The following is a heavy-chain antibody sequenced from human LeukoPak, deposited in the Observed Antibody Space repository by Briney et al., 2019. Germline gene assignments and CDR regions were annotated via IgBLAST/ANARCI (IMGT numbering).Heavy chain of an antibody. Sequence: SVKVSCKASGGTFSTYAISWVRQAPGQGLEWMGGIIPISATAIYAQKFQGRVTITADESTSTAYMELSSLRSEDTAVYYCARVAKLYSGTLYWYFDLWGRGTLVTVSS. CDR1: GGTFSTYA. CDR3: ARVAKLYSGTLYWYFDL. J-gene: IGHJ2*01. CDR2: IIPISATA. D-gene: IGHD1-26*01. V-gene: IGHV1-69*13.